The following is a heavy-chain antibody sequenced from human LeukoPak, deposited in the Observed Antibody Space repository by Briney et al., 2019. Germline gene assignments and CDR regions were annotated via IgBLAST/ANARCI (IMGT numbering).Heavy chain of an antibody. D-gene: IGHD4-23*01. V-gene: IGHV3-49*02. Sequence: PGASLRLSCAASGFTFSSYAMSWVRQAPGKGLEWVGFIRSKAYGGTTEYAASVKGRFTISRDDSKSIAYLQMNSLKTEDTAVYYCTRRWPVDYWGQGTLVTASS. CDR1: GFTFSSYA. CDR2: IRSKAYGGTT. CDR3: TRRWPVDY. J-gene: IGHJ4*02.